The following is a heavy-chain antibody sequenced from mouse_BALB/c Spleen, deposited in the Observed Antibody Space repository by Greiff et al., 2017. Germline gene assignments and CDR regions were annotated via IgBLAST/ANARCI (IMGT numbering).Heavy chain of an antibody. CDR1: GYSITSDYA. CDR2: ISYSGST. D-gene: IGHD1-2*01. J-gene: IGHJ4*01. Sequence: VQLKESGPGLVKPSQSLSLTCTVTGYSITSDYAWNWIRQFPGNKLEWMGYISYSGSTSYNPSLKSRISITRDTSKNQFFLQLNSVTTEDTATYYCARRTTATYYYAMDYWGQGTSVTVSS. V-gene: IGHV3-2*02. CDR3: ARRTTATYYYAMDY.